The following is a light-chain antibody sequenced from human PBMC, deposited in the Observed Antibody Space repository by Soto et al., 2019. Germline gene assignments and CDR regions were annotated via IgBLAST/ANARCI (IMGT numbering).Light chain of an antibody. CDR1: SSDVGGHNY. V-gene: IGLV2-14*03. Sequence: QSALTQPASVSGAPGQSITNSCTGGSSDVGGHNYVSWYQHNPGKAPKLLIYDVNNRPSGVSNRFSGSKSGNKASLTISGLQAEDEADYYCNSYTSSGTVVFGGGTKLTVL. CDR2: DVN. CDR3: NSYTSSGTVV. J-gene: IGLJ3*02.